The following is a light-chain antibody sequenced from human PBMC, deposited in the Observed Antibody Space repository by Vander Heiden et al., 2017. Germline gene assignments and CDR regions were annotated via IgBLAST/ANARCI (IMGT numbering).Light chain of an antibody. CDR2: GAS. J-gene: IGKJ1*01. CDR3: QQNGSSPQT. V-gene: IGKV3-20*01. CDR1: PSVSSSY. Sequence: VLTPSPGALSLAPGESATLSCRASPSVSSSYLAWYQQKPGQAPRLLIYGASSRATGIPDRFSRSGSGTDFTLTMSRLETEQFTVYYCQQNGSSPQTFGQGTKVEIK.